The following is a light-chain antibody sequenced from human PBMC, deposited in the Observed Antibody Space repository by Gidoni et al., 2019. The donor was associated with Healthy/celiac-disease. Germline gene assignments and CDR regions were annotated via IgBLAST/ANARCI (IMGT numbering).Light chain of an antibody. CDR2: GES. CDR3: QQYGSSTQT. J-gene: IGKJ2*01. Sequence: EIVFTQSPGTLSLSPGERATLSCRASQSVSSSYLAWYQQKHGQAPRLLIYGESSRANGIPDRFSGRGSGRDFTLTISRLEPEDFAVYYCQQYGSSTQTFGQGTKLEIK. CDR1: QSVSSSY. V-gene: IGKV3-20*01.